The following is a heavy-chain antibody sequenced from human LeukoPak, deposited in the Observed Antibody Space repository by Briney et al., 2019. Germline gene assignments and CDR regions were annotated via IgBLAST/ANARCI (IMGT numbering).Heavy chain of an antibody. CDR3: AREKCSGGICYSGFDC. J-gene: IGHJ4*02. CDR1: GGSISSGDYF. Sequence: TLSLTCTVSGGSISSGDYFWSWIRQPPGKGLERIGYIYYSGSTYYNSSLKSRVTISIDTSKNQFSLKLSSVTAADTAVYYCAREKCSGGICYSGFDCWGQGTLVTVSS. D-gene: IGHD2-15*01. V-gene: IGHV4-30-4*01. CDR2: IYYSGST.